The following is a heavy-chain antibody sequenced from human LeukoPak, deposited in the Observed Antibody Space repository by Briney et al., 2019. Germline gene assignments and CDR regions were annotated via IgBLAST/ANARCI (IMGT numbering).Heavy chain of an antibody. D-gene: IGHD1-1*01. J-gene: IGHJ4*02. Sequence: SETLSLTCTVSGGSISSFFWSWIRQPPGKVLEWVGCTVYRGSTQYNPTLKSRVTISVDTSKQQFSLKLSSVTAADTAVYYCARDLELERNRWNYFESWGQGTLVTVSS. CDR2: TVYRGST. CDR3: ARDLELERNRWNYFES. V-gene: IGHV4-59*01. CDR1: GGSISSFF.